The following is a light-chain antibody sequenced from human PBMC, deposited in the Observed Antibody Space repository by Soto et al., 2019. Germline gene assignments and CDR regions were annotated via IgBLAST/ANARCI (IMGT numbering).Light chain of an antibody. CDR2: EVS. Sequence: QSALTQPPSVSGSLGQSVTISCTGTSSDFSTYSSVSWYQQHPGKLPKLMIYEVSNRPSGVPDRFSGSKSGNTASLTISGLQAEDEGDYYCSSYRISNTYVFGTGTKLTVL. CDR1: SSDFSTYSS. V-gene: IGLV2-18*02. CDR3: SSYRISNTYV. J-gene: IGLJ1*01.